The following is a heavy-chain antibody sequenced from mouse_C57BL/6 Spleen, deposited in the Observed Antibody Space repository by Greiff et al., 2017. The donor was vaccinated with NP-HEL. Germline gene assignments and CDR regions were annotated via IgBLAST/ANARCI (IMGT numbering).Heavy chain of an antibody. CDR2: ISSGSSTI. CDR3: ARRITTVVATPYYAMDY. V-gene: IGHV5-17*01. D-gene: IGHD1-1*01. CDR1: GFTFSDYG. J-gene: IGHJ4*01. Sequence: EVQVVESGGGLVKPGGSLKLSCAASGFTFSDYGMHWVRQAPEKGLAWVAYISSGSSTIYYADTVKGRFTISRDNAKNTLFLQMTSLRSEDTAMYYCARRITTVVATPYYAMDYWGQGTSVTVSS.